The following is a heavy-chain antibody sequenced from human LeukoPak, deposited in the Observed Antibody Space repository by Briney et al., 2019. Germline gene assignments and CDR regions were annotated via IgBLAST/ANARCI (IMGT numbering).Heavy chain of an antibody. CDR1: GGTFSSYA. V-gene: IGHV1-69*05. D-gene: IGHD3-16*02. CDR3: ARVEDYVWGSYRYTALGY. Sequence: SVKVSCKASGGTFSSYAISWVQQAPGQGLEWMGGITPIFGTANYAQKFQGRVTITTDESTSTAYMELSSLRSEDTAVYYCARVEDYVWGSYRYTALGYWGQGTLVTVSS. J-gene: IGHJ4*02. CDR2: ITPIFGTA.